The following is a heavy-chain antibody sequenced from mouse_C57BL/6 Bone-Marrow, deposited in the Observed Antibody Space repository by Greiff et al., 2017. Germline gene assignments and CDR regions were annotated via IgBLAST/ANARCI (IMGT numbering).Heavy chain of an antibody. CDR2: IYPSDSET. CDR1: GYTFTSYW. Sequence: VQLKQPGAELVRPGSSVKLSCKASGYTFTSYWMDWVKQRPGQGLEWIGNIYPSDSETHYNQKFKDKATLTVDTSSSTAYMQLSSLTSEDSAVYYCARSTAYYSNYYAMEYWGQGTSVTVSS. J-gene: IGHJ4*01. CDR3: ARSTAYYSNYYAMEY. D-gene: IGHD2-5*01. V-gene: IGHV1-61*01.